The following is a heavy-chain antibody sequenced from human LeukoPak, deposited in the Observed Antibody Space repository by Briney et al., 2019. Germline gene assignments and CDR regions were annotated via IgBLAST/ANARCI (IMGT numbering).Heavy chain of an antibody. CDR1: GFTFSSYS. CDR3: ARDLSRLWFGELSPEGFDY. CDR2: ISSTSSTI. D-gene: IGHD3-10*01. Sequence: GGSLRLSCAASGFTFSSYSMNCVRQAPGKGLEWVSYISSTSSTISYADSVKGRFTISRDNAKNSLYLQMNSLRAEDTAVYYCARDLSRLWFGELSPEGFDYWGQGTLVTVSS. V-gene: IGHV3-48*04. J-gene: IGHJ4*02.